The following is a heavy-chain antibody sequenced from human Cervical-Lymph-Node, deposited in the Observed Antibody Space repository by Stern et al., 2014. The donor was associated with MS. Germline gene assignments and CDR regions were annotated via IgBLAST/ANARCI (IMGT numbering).Heavy chain of an antibody. Sequence: VQLEESGGGVVQSGRSLRLSCAASGFTFSSYGMHWVRQAPGKGLEWVAVIWYDGSNKYYADSVKGRFTISRDNSKNTLYLQMNSLRAEDTAMYYCARDWDGSTHPVDYWGQGTLVTVSS. CDR3: ARDWDGSTHPVDY. CDR2: IWYDGSNK. V-gene: IGHV3-33*01. J-gene: IGHJ4*02. CDR1: GFTFSSYG. D-gene: IGHD5-24*01.